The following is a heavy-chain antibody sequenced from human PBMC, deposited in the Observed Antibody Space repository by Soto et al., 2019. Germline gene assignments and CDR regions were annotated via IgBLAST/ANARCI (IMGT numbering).Heavy chain of an antibody. J-gene: IGHJ3*02. V-gene: IGHV3-9*01. CDR3: VKEMKWKQLWSVGAFDI. CDR1: GFTFDDYA. Sequence: EVQLVESGGGLVQPGRSLRLSCAASGFTFDDYAMHWVRQAPGKGLEWVSSISWNSGSIAYAKSVKGHFTISRDNAKNFLHLQMNSLGIEDAALYYCVKEMKWKQLWSVGAFDIWGQGTMITVSS. D-gene: IGHD5-18*01. CDR2: ISWNSGSI.